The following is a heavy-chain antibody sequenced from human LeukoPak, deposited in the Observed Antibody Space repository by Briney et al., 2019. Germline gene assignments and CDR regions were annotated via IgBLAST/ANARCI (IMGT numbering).Heavy chain of an antibody. J-gene: IGHJ4*02. CDR2: ISNNGGYT. Sequence: GGSLRLSCAASGFTFSSSAMSWVRQAPGKGLEWVSAISNNGGYTYYADSVQGRFTISRDNSKSTLCLRMNSLRAEDTVVYYCAKQLGYCSDGSCYFPYWGQGTLVTVSS. V-gene: IGHV3-23*01. CDR1: GFTFSSSA. D-gene: IGHD2-15*01. CDR3: AKQLGYCSDGSCYFPY.